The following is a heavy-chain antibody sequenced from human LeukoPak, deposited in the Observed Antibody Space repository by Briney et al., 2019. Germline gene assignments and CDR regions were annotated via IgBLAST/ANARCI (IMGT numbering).Heavy chain of an antibody. CDR3: ARDRGRYCSGGSCHSEPGY. J-gene: IGHJ4*02. D-gene: IGHD2-15*01. CDR1: RFTFNNYG. Sequence: PGGSLRLACAASRFTFNNYGMNWVRQAPGKGLEWVSPITGSGGFKYYADSLKGRFTISRDNAKNSLYLQMNSLRAEDTAIYYCARDRGRYCSGGSCHSEPGYWGQGTLVTVSS. CDR2: ITGSGGFK. V-gene: IGHV3-21*01.